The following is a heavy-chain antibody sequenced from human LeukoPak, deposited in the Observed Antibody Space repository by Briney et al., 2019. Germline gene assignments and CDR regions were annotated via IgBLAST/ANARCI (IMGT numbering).Heavy chain of an antibody. V-gene: IGHV3-7*01. CDR3: GMRQSLLH. CDR2: IKEDGSEK. D-gene: IGHD2-15*01. J-gene: IGHJ4*02. CDR1: GFTFSSHW. Sequence: PGGSLTLSCAASGFTFSSHWMSWVRQAPGKGLEWVANIKEDGSEKYNVDSVKGRFTISRDNAKNSLYLQMNSLRAEDTAVYYCGMRQSLLHWGQGTLVTVSS.